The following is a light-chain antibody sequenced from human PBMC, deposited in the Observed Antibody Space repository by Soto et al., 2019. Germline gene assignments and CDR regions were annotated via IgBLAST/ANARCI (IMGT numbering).Light chain of an antibody. CDR1: QDISNY. Sequence: DIQMTQSPSSLCASVGDRVTITCQASQDISNYLNWYQQKPGKAPKLLIYDASNLETGVPSRFSGSGSGTDFTFTISSLQPEDIATYYCQQYDNLPPITLGQGTRLEIK. V-gene: IGKV1-33*01. J-gene: IGKJ5*01. CDR3: QQYDNLPPIT. CDR2: DAS.